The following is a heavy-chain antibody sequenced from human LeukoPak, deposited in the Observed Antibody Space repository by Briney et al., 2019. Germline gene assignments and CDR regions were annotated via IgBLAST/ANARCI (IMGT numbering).Heavy chain of an antibody. V-gene: IGHV4-34*01. J-gene: IGHJ4*02. CDR1: GGSFSGYY. D-gene: IGHD6-13*01. CDR2: INHSGST. Sequence: SETPSLTCAVYGGSFSGYYWSWIRQPPGKGLEWIGEINHSGSTNYNPSLKSRVTISVDTSKNQFSLKLSSVTAADTAVYYCARPSIAAAGTYYFDYWGQGTLVTVSS. CDR3: ARPSIAAAGTYYFDY.